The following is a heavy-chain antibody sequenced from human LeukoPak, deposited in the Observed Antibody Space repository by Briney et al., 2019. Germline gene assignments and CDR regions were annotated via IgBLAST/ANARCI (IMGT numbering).Heavy chain of an antibody. CDR3: ARDRGRRYRYGYYLDY. Sequence: SVKISCEASGGTFTSYAISWVRQAPGQGLEWMGRIIPIFGTANYAQKFQGRVTITTDESTSTAYMELRSRRSEDTALYSCARDRGRRYRYGYYLDYWGQGTLVTVSS. V-gene: IGHV1-69*05. CDR2: IIPIFGTA. D-gene: IGHD5-18*01. CDR1: GGTFTSYA. J-gene: IGHJ4*02.